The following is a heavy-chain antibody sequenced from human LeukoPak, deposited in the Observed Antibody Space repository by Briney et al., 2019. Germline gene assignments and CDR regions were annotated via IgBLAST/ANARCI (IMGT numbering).Heavy chain of an antibody. J-gene: IGHJ4*02. CDR2: ITSSSSYK. Sequence: PGGSLRLSCAAPGFTFSNYNMNWVRQAPGKGLEWISSITSSSSYKFYADSVKGRFTISRDNAKNSLYLQMNSLRAEDTAVYYCARDPGQHPRPYYFDYWGQGTLVTVSS. CDR3: ARDPGQHPRPYYFDY. D-gene: IGHD6-13*01. CDR1: GFTFSNYN. V-gene: IGHV3-21*01.